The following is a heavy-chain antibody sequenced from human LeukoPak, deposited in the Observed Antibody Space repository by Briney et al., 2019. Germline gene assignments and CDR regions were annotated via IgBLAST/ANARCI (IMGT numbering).Heavy chain of an antibody. CDR3: ARIYYDSSGYRLFDY. CDR2: ISGSGGST. D-gene: IGHD3-22*01. CDR1: GFTFSNYA. Sequence: PGGSLRLSCAVSGFTFSNYAMSWVRQAPGKGLEWVSGISGSGGSTYYADSVKGRFTISRDNSKNTPYLQMNSLRAEDTAVYYCARIYYDSSGYRLFDYWGQGTLVTVSS. J-gene: IGHJ4*02. V-gene: IGHV3-23*01.